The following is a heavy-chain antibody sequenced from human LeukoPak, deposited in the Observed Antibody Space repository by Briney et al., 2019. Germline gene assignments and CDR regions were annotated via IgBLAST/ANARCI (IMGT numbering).Heavy chain of an antibody. CDR1: GYSISSGYY. J-gene: IGHJ6*03. Sequence: PSETLSLTCTVSGYSISSGYYWGWIRQPPGKGLEWIGSIYHSGSTYYNPSLKSRVTISVDTSKNQFSLKLSSVTAADTAVYYCGVTYYYYYMDVWGKGTTVTVSS. D-gene: IGHD4-23*01. CDR3: GVTYYYYYMDV. CDR2: IYHSGST. V-gene: IGHV4-38-2*02.